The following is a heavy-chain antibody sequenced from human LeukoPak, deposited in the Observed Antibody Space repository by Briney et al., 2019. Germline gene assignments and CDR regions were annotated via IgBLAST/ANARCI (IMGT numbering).Heavy chain of an antibody. D-gene: IGHD3-3*01. Sequence: GGSLRLSRAASGFTFSSYGMHWVRQAPGKGLEWVAVISYDGSNKYYAGSVKGRFTISRDNSKNTLYLQMNSLRAEDTAVYYCAKTLEWLSLNDAFDIWGQGTMVTVSS. CDR3: AKTLEWLSLNDAFDI. J-gene: IGHJ3*02. CDR2: ISYDGSNK. V-gene: IGHV3-30*18. CDR1: GFTFSSYG.